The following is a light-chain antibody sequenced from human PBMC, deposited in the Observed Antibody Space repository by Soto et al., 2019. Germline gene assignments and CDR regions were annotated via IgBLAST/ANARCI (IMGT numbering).Light chain of an antibody. CDR3: AAWDDSLNGVV. J-gene: IGLJ2*01. V-gene: IGLV1-44*01. CDR1: SSNIGGNI. CDR2: GND. Sequence: QSVLTQPPSASGTPGQRVTISCSGSSSNIGGNIVNWYQQLPGTAPKLLIFGNDQRPSWVPDRFSGSKSGTSASLAISGLQSEDEANCYCAAWDDSLNGVVFGGGTKLTVL.